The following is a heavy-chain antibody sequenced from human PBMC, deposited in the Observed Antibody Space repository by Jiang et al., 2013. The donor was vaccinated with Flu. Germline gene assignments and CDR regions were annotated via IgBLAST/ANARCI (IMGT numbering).Heavy chain of an antibody. CDR2: IDSGDRT. D-gene: IGHD3-22*01. Sequence: VQLLESGGGLVQPGGSLRLSCAASGFTVSDNYMTWVRQSPGKGLEWVSVIDSGDRTYYADSVKGRFTISRHNSKNTVFLEMKSLRVEDSAVYFCARERYYDASGYYYYYYGVDVVGPRDHGHRLL. V-gene: IGHV3-53*04. J-gene: IGHJ6*02. CDR1: GFTVSDNY. CDR3: ARERYYDASGYYYYYYGVDV.